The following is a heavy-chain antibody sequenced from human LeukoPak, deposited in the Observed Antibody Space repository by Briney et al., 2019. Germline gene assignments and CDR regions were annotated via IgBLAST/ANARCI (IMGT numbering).Heavy chain of an antibody. CDR1: VGTFSSYA. V-gene: IGHV1-69*01. Sequence: SSVKVSCKASVGTFSSYAISWVRQAPGQGLEWMGGIIPIFGTANYAQKFQGRVTITADESTSTAYMELSRLRSDDTAVYYCARGNIVVVPAASVFDPWGQGTLVTVSS. D-gene: IGHD2-2*01. J-gene: IGHJ5*02. CDR2: IIPIFGTA. CDR3: ARGNIVVVPAASVFDP.